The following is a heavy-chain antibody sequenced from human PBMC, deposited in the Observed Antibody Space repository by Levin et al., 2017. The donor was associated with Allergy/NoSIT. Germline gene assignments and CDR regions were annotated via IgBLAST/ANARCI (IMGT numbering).Heavy chain of an antibody. V-gene: IGHV1-3*01. CDR2: INAGNGNT. Sequence: ASVKVSCKASGYTFTSYAMHWVRQAPGQRLEWMGWINAGNGNTKYSQKFQGRVTITRDTSASTAYMELSSLRSEDTAVYYCARKSIAARPIDYWGQGTLVTVSS. CDR1: GYTFTSYA. J-gene: IGHJ4*02. D-gene: IGHD6-6*01. CDR3: ARKSIAARPIDY.